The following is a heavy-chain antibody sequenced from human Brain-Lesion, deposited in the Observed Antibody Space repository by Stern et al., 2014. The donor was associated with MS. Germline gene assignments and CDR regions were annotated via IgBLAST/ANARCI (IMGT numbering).Heavy chain of an antibody. CDR2: IYYSGFT. CDR1: GGSISSSTYY. CDR3: ARHDSVPRPSQLYSARDRGPGYFDY. D-gene: IGHD1-26*01. Sequence: VHLVESGPGLVKPSETLSLTCTVSGGSISSSTYYWAWIRQPPGKGLEWIGNIYYSGFTYYHPSLKSRVTISVDMSKNQFSLKLSSVTAADTAIYYCARHDSVPRPSQLYSARDRGPGYFDYWGQGTLVTVSS. J-gene: IGHJ4*02. V-gene: IGHV4-39*01.